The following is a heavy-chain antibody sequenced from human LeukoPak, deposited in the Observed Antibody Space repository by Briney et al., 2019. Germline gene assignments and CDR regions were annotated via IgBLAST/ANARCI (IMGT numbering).Heavy chain of an antibody. CDR1: GFTFGSYA. D-gene: IGHD6-19*01. CDR2: ISGGGGST. Sequence: GGSLRLSCAASGFTFGSYAMSWVRQAPGKGLEWVSSISGGGGSTYYADSVKGRFTISRDNSKNTLYLQMNSLRAEDTAVYYCAKGRYSSGWPHIDYWGQGTLDTVSS. J-gene: IGHJ4*02. CDR3: AKGRYSSGWPHIDY. V-gene: IGHV3-23*01.